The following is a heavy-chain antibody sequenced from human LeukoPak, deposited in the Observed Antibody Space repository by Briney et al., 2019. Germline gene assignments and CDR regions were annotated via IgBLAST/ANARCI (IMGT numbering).Heavy chain of an antibody. CDR1: GFTFSSYS. D-gene: IGHD2-8*02. J-gene: IGHJ4*02. CDR2: ISSSSSYI. Sequence: GGSLRLSCAASGFTFSSYSMNWVRQAPGKGLEWVSSISSSSSYIYYADSVKGRFTISRDNAKNSLYLQMNSLRAEDTAIYYCATCRQVLLPFESWGQGTLVTVSS. CDR3: ATCRQVLLPFES. V-gene: IGHV3-21*04.